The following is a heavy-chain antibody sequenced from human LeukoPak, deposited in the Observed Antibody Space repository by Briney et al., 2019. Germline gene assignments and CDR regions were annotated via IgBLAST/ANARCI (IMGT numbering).Heavy chain of an antibody. J-gene: IGHJ4*02. CDR1: GFTFSSYS. D-gene: IGHD4-17*01. CDR3: AREIRDYGDYVGYFDY. CDR2: LYSGGNT. Sequence: GGSLRLSCAASGFTFSSYSMSWVRQAPGKGLECVSVLYSGGNTYYTDSVKGRFTISRDNSKNTVYLQMNSLRADDTAVYYCAREIRDYGDYVGYFDYWGQGTLVTVSS. V-gene: IGHV3-53*01.